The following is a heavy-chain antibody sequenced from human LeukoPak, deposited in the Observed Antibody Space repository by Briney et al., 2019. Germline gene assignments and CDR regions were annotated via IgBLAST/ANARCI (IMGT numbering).Heavy chain of an antibody. J-gene: IGHJ4*02. CDR2: TKEDGSET. D-gene: IGHD4-23*01. Sequence: PGGSLRLSCAASGFIFKKYWMTWVRQVPGKGLECLANTKEDGSETYYADSVKGRFTIYRDNSKNTLYLQMNSLSPEDTAVYYCGGNSDYWGQGILVTISS. V-gene: IGHV3-7*03. CDR3: GGNSDY. CDR1: GFIFKKYW.